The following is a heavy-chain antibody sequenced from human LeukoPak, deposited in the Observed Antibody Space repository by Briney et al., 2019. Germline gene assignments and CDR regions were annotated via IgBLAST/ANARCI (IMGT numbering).Heavy chain of an antibody. D-gene: IGHD2-15*01. V-gene: IGHV3-21*04. J-gene: IGHJ4*02. CDR3: AKGGAYCSGGSCYLNDY. Sequence: GGSLRLSCAASGFTFSTYIMNWVRQAPGKGLEWVSSISSSSTYIYYADSVKGRFTISRDNSKNTLYLQMNSLRAEDTAVYYCAKGGAYCSGGSCYLNDYWGQGTLVTVSS. CDR2: ISSSSTYI. CDR1: GFTFSTYI.